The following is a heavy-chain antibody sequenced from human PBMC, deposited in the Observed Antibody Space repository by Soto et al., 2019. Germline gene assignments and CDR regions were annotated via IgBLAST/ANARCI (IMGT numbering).Heavy chain of an antibody. CDR2: ISWNSETI. V-gene: IGHV3-9*01. CDR3: AKDMKWGGMTTIHYFDS. D-gene: IGHD4-17*01. J-gene: IGHJ4*02. Sequence: PGGSLRLSCAASGFTVDDYAMHWVRQAPGKGLEWVSGISWNSETIDYGDSVKGRFTISRDNAKSSLFLQMNSLRPDDTALYYCAKDMKWGGMTTIHYFDSWGQGTLVTVSS. CDR1: GFTVDDYA.